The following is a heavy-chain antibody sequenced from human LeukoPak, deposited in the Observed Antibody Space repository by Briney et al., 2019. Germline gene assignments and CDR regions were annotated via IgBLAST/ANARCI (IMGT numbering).Heavy chain of an antibody. CDR1: GYTFTSYY. J-gene: IGHJ4*02. CDR3: ARSAAVRGQLVRYYFDY. D-gene: IGHD6-6*01. Sequence: ASVKVSCKASGYTFTSYYMHWVRQAPGQGLEWMGIINPSGGSASYAQKFQGRVTMTRDKSTSTVYMELSSLKSEDTAVYYCARSAAVRGQLVRYYFDYWGQGTLVTVSS. V-gene: IGHV1-46*01. CDR2: INPSGGSA.